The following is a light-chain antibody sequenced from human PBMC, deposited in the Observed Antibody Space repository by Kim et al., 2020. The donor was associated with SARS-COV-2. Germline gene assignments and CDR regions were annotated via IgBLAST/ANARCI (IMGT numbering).Light chain of an antibody. CDR1: QGFSSR. V-gene: IGKV1-12*01. J-gene: IGKJ1*01. Sequence: DIQMTQSPSSVSASVGDRVTITCRASQGFSSRLAWYQQKPGKAPKLLIYAASSLQSGVPSSFSGSGSGTDFTLTISSLQPEDFATYYCQQANSFPWTFGQGTKVDIK. CDR3: QQANSFPWT. CDR2: AAS.